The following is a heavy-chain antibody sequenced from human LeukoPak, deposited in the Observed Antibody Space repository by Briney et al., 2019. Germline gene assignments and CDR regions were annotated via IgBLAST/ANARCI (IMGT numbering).Heavy chain of an antibody. V-gene: IGHV4-4*02. D-gene: IGHD3-22*01. CDR2: IYHSGST. CDR3: ASLGHSSGYYPFDY. J-gene: IGHJ4*02. CDR1: GGSISSSNW. Sequence: SETLSLTCAVSGGSISSSNWWSWVRPPPGKGLEWIGEIYHSGSTNYNPSLKSRVTISVDKSKNQFSLKLSSVTAADTAVYYCASLGHSSGYYPFDYWGQGTLVTVSS.